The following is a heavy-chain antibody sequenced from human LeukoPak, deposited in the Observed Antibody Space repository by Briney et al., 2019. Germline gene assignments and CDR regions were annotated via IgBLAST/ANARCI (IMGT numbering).Heavy chain of an antibody. V-gene: IGHV3-23*01. CDR2: ISGSGGST. CDR3: AKGSGVVVVAAITSDY. Sequence: PGGSLRLSCAASGFTFSSYAMSWVRQAPGKGLEWVSAISGSGGSTYYADSVKGRFTISRDNSKNTLYLQMNSLRAEDTAVYYCAKGSGVVVVAAITSDYWGQGTLVTASS. D-gene: IGHD2-15*01. J-gene: IGHJ4*02. CDR1: GFTFSSYA.